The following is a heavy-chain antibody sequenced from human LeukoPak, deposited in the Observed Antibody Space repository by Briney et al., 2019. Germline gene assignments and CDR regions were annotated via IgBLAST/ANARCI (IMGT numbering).Heavy chain of an antibody. CDR1: GFTFTSYS. Sequence: GGSLRLSCAASGFTFTSYSLSWVRQAPGKGLEWVSGTSDRGDYTYYADSVKGRFTISRDNSKNTLYLQMNSLRAEDTALYFCAKKAQYNGNYPLDYWGQGTLVTVSS. CDR3: AKKAQYNGNYPLDY. D-gene: IGHD1-26*01. CDR2: TSDRGDYT. V-gene: IGHV3-23*01. J-gene: IGHJ4*02.